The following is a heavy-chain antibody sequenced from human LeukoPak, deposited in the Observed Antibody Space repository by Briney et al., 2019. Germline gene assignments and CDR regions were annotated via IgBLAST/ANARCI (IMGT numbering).Heavy chain of an antibody. CDR1: GYTFTCYG. D-gene: IGHD2-15*01. Sequence: ASVKVSCKASGYTFTCYGICWVRQAPGQGQEWMGLISAYNGNTNHAQKLQSRVTMTNDTSTSTAYMELRSLRSDDTAVYYCARDCSGGSCYLYFDYWGQGTLVTVSS. V-gene: IGHV1-18*01. CDR2: ISAYNGNT. J-gene: IGHJ4*02. CDR3: ARDCSGGSCYLYFDY.